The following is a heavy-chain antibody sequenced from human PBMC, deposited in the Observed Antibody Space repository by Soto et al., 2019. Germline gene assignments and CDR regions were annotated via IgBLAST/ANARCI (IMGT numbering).Heavy chain of an antibody. Sequence: SVKVSCKTSGFTFTNSAVQWVRQARGQRLEWIGWIIVASGRTNYAREVQERVTISRDTSTSTAYMELSGLRSEDTAVYYCVAELYSGGGCCWFDFWGQETMFTVSS. J-gene: IGHJ3*01. CDR1: GFTFTNSA. V-gene: IGHV1-58*01. D-gene: IGHD2-15*01. CDR2: IIVASGRT. CDR3: VAELYSGGGCCWFDF.